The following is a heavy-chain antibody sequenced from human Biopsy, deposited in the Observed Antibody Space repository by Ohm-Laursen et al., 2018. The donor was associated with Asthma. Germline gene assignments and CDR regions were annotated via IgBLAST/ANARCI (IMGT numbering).Heavy chain of an antibody. Sequence: ASVKVSRKISAYSLTDLSMHWVRQAPGQGLEWMGGHDHEEGGTVNARRFQGRVTMTEDTSTDTAYMELSSLSSDDTAVYYCASDFPKDYVRYNFQFWGQGTLVTVSS. J-gene: IGHJ4*02. CDR2: HDHEEGGT. CDR1: AYSLTDLS. V-gene: IGHV1-24*01. CDR3: ASDFPKDYVRYNFQF. D-gene: IGHD4-17*01.